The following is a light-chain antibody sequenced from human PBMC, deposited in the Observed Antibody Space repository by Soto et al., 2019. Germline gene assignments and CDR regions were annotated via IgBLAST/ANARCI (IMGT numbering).Light chain of an antibody. V-gene: IGKV3-20*01. CDR3: QQYGGSPQT. CDR2: DAS. J-gene: IGKJ1*01. Sequence: EIVLAQFPGTLSLSPGERASLSCRARQNVNSNYLAWYQQKPGQAPRLLIYDASSRATGIPDRFGGSGSGTDFTLTIRRLEPEDFAMYYCQQYGGSPQTFGRGTKVDIK. CDR1: QNVNSNY.